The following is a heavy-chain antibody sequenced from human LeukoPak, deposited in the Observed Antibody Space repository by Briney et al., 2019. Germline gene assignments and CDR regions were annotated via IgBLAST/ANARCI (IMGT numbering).Heavy chain of an antibody. CDR3: AKDFYYDSSGYSSDY. J-gene: IGHJ4*02. Sequence: GGSLRLSCAASGSTFSSYAMSWVRQAPGKGLEWVSAISGSGGSTYYADSVKGRFTISRDNSKNTLYLQMNSLRAEDTAVYYCAKDFYYDSSGYSSDYWGQGTLVTVSS. D-gene: IGHD3-22*01. V-gene: IGHV3-23*01. CDR2: ISGSGGST. CDR1: GSTFSSYA.